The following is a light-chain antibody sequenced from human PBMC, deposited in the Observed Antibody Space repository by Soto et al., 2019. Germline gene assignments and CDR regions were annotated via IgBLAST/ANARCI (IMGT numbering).Light chain of an antibody. V-gene: IGKV3-20*01. CDR2: DAS. CDR3: QQYGSSPST. CDR1: QSVSSSY. Sequence: EIVLTQSPGTLSLSPGERATLSYRASQSVSSSYLAWFQQKPGQAPRLLIYDASSRATGIPDRFSGSGSGTDFTLTISRLEPEDFAVYYCQQYGSSPSTFGQGTKLEIK. J-gene: IGKJ2*02.